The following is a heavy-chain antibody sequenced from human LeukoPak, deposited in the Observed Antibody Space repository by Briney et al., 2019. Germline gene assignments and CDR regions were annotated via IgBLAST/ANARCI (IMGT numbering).Heavy chain of an antibody. J-gene: IGHJ4*02. Sequence: GGSLRLSCAAPGFTFSSYAMHWVRQAPGKGLEWVAVISYDGSNKYYADSVKGRFTISRDNSKNTLYLQMNSLRAEDTAVYYCAREYSYGYYFDYWGQGTLVTVSS. CDR1: GFTFSSYA. CDR3: AREYSYGYYFDY. CDR2: ISYDGSNK. D-gene: IGHD5-18*01. V-gene: IGHV3-30-3*01.